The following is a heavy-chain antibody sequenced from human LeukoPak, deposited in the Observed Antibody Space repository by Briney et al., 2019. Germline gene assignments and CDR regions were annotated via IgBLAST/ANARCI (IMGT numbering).Heavy chain of an antibody. J-gene: IGHJ5*02. V-gene: IGHV3-74*01. D-gene: IGHD7-27*01. CDR3: ARHGTGDASWNNCFDP. CDR2: INSDGSSK. CDR1: GFTFSSYW. Sequence: GGSLRLSCAASGFTFSSYWMNWVRQAPGKGLVWVARINSDGSSKSYADSVKGRFTISRDNAKNTLYLQMNSLRAEDTAVYYCARHGTGDASWNNCFDPWGQGTLVTVSS.